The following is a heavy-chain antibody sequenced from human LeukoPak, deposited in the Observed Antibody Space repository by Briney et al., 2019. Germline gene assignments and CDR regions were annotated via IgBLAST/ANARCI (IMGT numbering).Heavy chain of an antibody. CDR3: ARDGPAHRIAAAVYYYYGMDV. CDR1: GFTFSSYA. CDR2: ISYDGSNK. D-gene: IGHD6-13*01. J-gene: IGHJ6*02. Sequence: GGSLRLSCAASGFTFSSYAMHWVRQAPGKGLEWVAVISYDGSNKYYADSVKGRFTISRDNSKNTLYLQMNSLRAEDTAVYYCARDGPAHRIAAAVYYYYGMDVWGQGTTVTVSS. V-gene: IGHV3-30-3*01.